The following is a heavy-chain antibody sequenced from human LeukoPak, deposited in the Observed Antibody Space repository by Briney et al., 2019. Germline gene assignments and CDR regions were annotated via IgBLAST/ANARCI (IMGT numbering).Heavy chain of an antibody. D-gene: IGHD6-19*01. V-gene: IGHV3-20*04. CDR2: ITWNADST. Sequence: GGSLRLSCAASGFTFDDYGMSWVRQAPGRGLEWVSGITWNADSTGYAEAVEGRFTISRDNAKNSLYLQMNSLRAEDTALYYCARDWRSGYSIDNWGQGTLVTVSS. CDR1: GFTFDDYG. CDR3: ARDWRSGYSIDN. J-gene: IGHJ4*02.